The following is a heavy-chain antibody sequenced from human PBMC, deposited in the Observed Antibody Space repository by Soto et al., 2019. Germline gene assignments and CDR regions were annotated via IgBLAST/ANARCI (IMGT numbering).Heavy chain of an antibody. D-gene: IGHD6-6*01. V-gene: IGHV1-69*13. CDR1: GGTFSSYA. Sequence: GASVKVSCKASGGTFSSYAISWVRQAPGQGLEWMGGIIPIFGTANYAQKFQGRVTITADESTSTAYMELSSLRSDDTAVYYCAREGFVASPYSSSDYYYYYYMDVWGKGTTVPGSS. CDR2: IIPIFGTA. J-gene: IGHJ6*03. CDR3: AREGFVASPYSSSDYYYYYYMDV.